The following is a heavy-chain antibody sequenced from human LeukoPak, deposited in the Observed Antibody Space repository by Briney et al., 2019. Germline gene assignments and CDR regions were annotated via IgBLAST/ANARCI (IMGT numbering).Heavy chain of an antibody. V-gene: IGHV3-30*18. Sequence: GGSLRRSCAASEFTFSRYAMHWVRKAPGKGLEWLAIISYDGTKTYYADSVKGRFTISRDNSKNILYLQMNSPRTEDTGLYYCAKDNGKWDFLALFDHWGQGAHVIVS. CDR1: EFTFSRYA. CDR2: ISYDGTKT. J-gene: IGHJ4*02. D-gene: IGHD1-14*01. CDR3: AKDNGKWDFLALFDH.